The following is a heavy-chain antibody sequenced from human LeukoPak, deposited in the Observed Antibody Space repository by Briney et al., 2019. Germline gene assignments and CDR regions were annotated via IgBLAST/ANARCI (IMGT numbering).Heavy chain of an antibody. Sequence: SETLSLTCTVSGGSLISSSYYWGWIRQSPGEGLEWIGRIYTSGSTNYNPSLKSRVTMSVDTSKNQFSLKLSSVTAADTAVYYCARGGYIYDYGGKRGYFQHWGQGTLVTVSS. CDR1: GGSLISSSYY. J-gene: IGHJ1*01. CDR2: IYTSGST. CDR3: ARGGYIYDYGGKRGYFQH. V-gene: IGHV4-39*07. D-gene: IGHD4-23*01.